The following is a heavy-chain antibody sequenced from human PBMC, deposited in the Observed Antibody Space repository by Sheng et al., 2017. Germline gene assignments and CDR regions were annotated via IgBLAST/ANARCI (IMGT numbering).Heavy chain of an antibody. CDR1: GGSISSYY. V-gene: IGHV4-59*01. CDR3: ARGSGSYGY. Sequence: QVQLQESGPGLVKPSETLSLTCTVSGGSISSYYWSWIRQPPGKGLEWIGYIYYSGSTNYNPSLKSRVTISVDTSKNQFSLKLSSVTAADTAVYYCARGSGSYGYWGQGNAGHRSPQ. D-gene: IGHD1-26*01. J-gene: IGHJ4*02. CDR2: IYYSGST.